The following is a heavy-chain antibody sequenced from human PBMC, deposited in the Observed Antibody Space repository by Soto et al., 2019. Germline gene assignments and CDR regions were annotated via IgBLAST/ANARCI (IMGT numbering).Heavy chain of an antibody. CDR1: GFTFTHYG. CDR3: ARYSGKYQGLIDD. J-gene: IGHJ4*02. V-gene: IGHV3-30*03. CDR2: ISYGGSNK. D-gene: IGHD1-26*01. Sequence: GGSLRLSCAASGFTFTHYGIVWFPQAPGKGLAGVAVISYGGSNKHYADSVEGRFTVSRDKSKNTLYLQMNSLRAGDTAVYFCARYSGKYQGLIDDWGQGTLVTVSS.